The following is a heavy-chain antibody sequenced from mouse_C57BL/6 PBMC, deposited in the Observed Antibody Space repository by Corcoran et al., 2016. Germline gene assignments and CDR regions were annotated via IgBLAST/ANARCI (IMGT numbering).Heavy chain of an antibody. CDR3: ARGLTTGGAMDY. D-gene: IGHD1-1*01. J-gene: IGHJ4*01. V-gene: IGHV1-26*01. CDR2: INPNNGGT. CDR1: GYPFTDYY. Sequence: EVQLPHSGPALVTPGASVKLSCKASGYPFTDYYMNWGRQSHGKGLEWFGDINPNNGGTSYNQKFKGKATLTVDKSSSTAYMELRSLTSEDSAVYYCARGLTTGGAMDYWGQGTSVTVSS.